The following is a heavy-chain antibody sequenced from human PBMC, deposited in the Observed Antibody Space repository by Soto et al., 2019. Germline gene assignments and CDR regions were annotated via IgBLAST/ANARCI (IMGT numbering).Heavy chain of an antibody. Sequence: PGGSLRLSCAASGFTFSSYGMHWVRQAPGKGLEWVAVIWYDGSNKYYADSVKGRFTISRDNSKNTLYLQMNSLRAEDTAVYYCARGLLTGTPIYWGQGTLVTVSS. CDR3: ARGLLTGTPIY. CDR2: IWYDGSNK. J-gene: IGHJ4*02. CDR1: GFTFSSYG. V-gene: IGHV3-33*01. D-gene: IGHD1-7*01.